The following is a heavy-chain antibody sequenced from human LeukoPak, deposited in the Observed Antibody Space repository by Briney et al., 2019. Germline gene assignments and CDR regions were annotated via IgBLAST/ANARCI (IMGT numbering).Heavy chain of an antibody. CDR1: GGSFSGYY. J-gene: IGHJ4*02. CDR3: ARGPSDIVLMVYAFNFGY. Sequence: SETLSLTCAVYGGSFSGYYWSWIRQPPGKGLEWIGEINHSGSTNYNPSLKSRVTISVDTSKNQFSLKLSSVTAADTAVYYCARGPSDIVLMVYAFNFGYWGQGTLVTVSS. D-gene: IGHD2-8*01. CDR2: INHSGST. V-gene: IGHV4-34*01.